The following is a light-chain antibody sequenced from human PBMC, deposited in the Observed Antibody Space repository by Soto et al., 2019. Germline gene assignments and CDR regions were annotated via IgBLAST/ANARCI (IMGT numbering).Light chain of an antibody. CDR3: QQYGSSLYT. V-gene: IGKV3-20*01. Sequence: EVVLTQSPGTLSLSPGERVTLSCRASQSVSSSYLAWYQQKPGQAPRLLIYGVSSRAPGIPDRFSGGGSGTDFTLTISRLEPEDFAVYYCQQYGSSLYTFGQGTKLEIK. CDR1: QSVSSSY. J-gene: IGKJ2*01. CDR2: GVS.